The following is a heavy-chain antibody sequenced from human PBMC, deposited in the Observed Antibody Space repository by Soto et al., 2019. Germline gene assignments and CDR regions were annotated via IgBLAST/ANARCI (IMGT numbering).Heavy chain of an antibody. J-gene: IGHJ4*02. CDR2: IYYRGNT. D-gene: IGHD3-9*01. V-gene: IGHV4-39*01. Sequence: QLQLQESGPGLVKPSETLSLTCSVSGDSINSDNYYWGWIRQPPGKGLEWIGSIYYRGNTYYNPSLKTRVTISLDKSKSKSSLKLNSVTAADSAVYFWARLEGLATISYYFDYWGQGTLVTVSS. CDR3: ARLEGLATISYYFDY. CDR1: GDSINSDNYY.